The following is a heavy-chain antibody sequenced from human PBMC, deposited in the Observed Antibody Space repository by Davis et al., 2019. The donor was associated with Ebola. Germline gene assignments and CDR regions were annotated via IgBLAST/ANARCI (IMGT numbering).Heavy chain of an antibody. CDR3: MKVRFYSTWRGGFDA. CDR2: ISTRSSHI. V-gene: IGHV3-21*04. CDR1: GFSFSSYS. Sequence: ETLSLTCAASGFSFSSYSMNWVRQAPGKGLEWVSSISTRSSHIYYADSVRGRFTISRDNAKNSLYLQMNSLRAEDTAIYYCMKVRFYSTWRGGFDAWGQGALVTVSS. D-gene: IGHD2/OR15-2a*01. J-gene: IGHJ4*02.